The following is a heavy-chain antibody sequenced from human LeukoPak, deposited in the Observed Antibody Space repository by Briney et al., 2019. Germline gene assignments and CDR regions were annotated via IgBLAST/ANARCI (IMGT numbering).Heavy chain of an antibody. Sequence: GGSLRLSCAASGFTFSNYWMHWVRQAPGKGLVWVSRINSDGSRTTHADSVKGRFAISRGNAKNTLYLELNSLRGEDTAVYYCARDGNFGDFEGWFDSWGQGTLVTVSS. CDR2: INSDGSRT. J-gene: IGHJ5*01. CDR3: ARDGNFGDFEGWFDS. D-gene: IGHD4-17*01. CDR1: GFTFSNYW. V-gene: IGHV3-74*01.